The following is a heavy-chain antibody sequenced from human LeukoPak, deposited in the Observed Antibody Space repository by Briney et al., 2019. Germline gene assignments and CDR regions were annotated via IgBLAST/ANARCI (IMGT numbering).Heavy chain of an antibody. CDR1: GGSISSSSYY. V-gene: IGHV4-39*01. Sequence: SETLCLTCTISGGSISSSSYYWGWIRQPPGKGLEWIGSIYYSGSTYYNPSLKSRVTISVDTSKNQFSLKLSSVTAADTAVYYCASRYCSGGRCYSGAGGYWGQGTLVTVSS. CDR2: IYYSGST. CDR3: ASRYCSGGRCYSGAGGY. J-gene: IGHJ4*02. D-gene: IGHD2-15*01.